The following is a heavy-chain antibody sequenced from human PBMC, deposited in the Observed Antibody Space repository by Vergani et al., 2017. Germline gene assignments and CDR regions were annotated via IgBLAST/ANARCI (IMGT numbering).Heavy chain of an antibody. J-gene: IGHJ5*02. CDR1: GGTFSSYA. Sequence: QVQLVQSGAEVKKPGSSVKVSCKASGGTFSSYAISWVRQAPGQGLEWMGGIIPIFGTANYAQKFQGRVTITADESTSTAYMELSSLRSEDTAVYYCAMDPVPSSVTRSYNWFDPWSQGTLVTVSS. V-gene: IGHV1-69*12. CDR3: AMDPVPSSVTRSYNWFDP. D-gene: IGHD2-2*03. CDR2: IIPIFGTA.